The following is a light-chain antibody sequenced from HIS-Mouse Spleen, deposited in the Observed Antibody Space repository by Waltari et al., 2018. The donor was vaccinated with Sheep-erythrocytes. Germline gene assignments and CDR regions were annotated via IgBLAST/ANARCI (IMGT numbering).Light chain of an antibody. J-gene: IGLJ2*01. CDR1: SSDVGSYNL. Sequence: PGQSITISCTGTSSDVGSYNLVSWYQQHPGKAPKLMIYEGSKRPSGVSNRFSGSQSGNTASLTISGLQAEDEADYYCCSYAGSSTLVFGGGTKLTVL. V-gene: IGLV2-23*01. CDR3: CSYAGSSTLV. CDR2: EGS.